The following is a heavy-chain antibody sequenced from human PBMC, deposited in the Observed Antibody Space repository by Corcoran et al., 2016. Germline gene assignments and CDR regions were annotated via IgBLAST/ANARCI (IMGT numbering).Heavy chain of an antibody. CDR3: ARHRYASIAARRYYYGMDV. Sequence: EVQLVQSGAEVKKPGESLKISCKGSGYSFTSYWIGWVRQMPGKGLECMGIIYPGDSDTRNSPSFQGQVTISADKSISTAYLQWSSLKASDTAMYYCARHRYASIAARRYYYGMDVWGQGTTVTVSS. V-gene: IGHV5-51*01. J-gene: IGHJ6*02. CDR2: IYPGDSDT. D-gene: IGHD6-6*01. CDR1: GYSFTSYW.